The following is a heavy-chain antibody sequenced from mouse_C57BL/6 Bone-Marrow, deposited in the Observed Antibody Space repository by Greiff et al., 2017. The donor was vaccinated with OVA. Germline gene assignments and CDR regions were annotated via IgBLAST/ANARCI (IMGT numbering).Heavy chain of an antibody. CDR2: SRNKANDYTT. V-gene: IGHV7-1*01. D-gene: IGHD5-5*01. CDR1: GFTFSDFY. J-gene: IGHJ4*01. Sequence: EVNVVESGGGLVQSGRSLRLSCATSGFTFSDFYMEWVRQAPGKGLEWIAASRNKANDYTTEYSASVKGRFIVSRDTSQSILYLQMNALRAEDTAIYYCARGLPPNYAMDYWGQGTSVTVSS. CDR3: ARGLPPNYAMDY.